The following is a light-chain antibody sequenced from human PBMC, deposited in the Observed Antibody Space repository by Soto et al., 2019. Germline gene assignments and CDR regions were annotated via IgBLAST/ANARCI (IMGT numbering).Light chain of an antibody. V-gene: IGLV2-14*03. J-gene: IGLJ2*01. CDR3: SSYIVSTLVV. CDR1: SSDVGGYNY. Sequence: QSVLTQPASVSGSPGQSITISCTGTSSDVGGYNYVSWYQQHPGKAPKLIIYAVTNRPSGVSNRFSGSKSGNTATLTISGLQAEDEADYYCSSYIVSTLVVFGGGTKLTVL. CDR2: AVT.